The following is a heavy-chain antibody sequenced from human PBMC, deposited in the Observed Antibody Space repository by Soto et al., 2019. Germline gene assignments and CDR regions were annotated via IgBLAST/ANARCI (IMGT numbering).Heavy chain of an antibody. V-gene: IGHV5-51*01. J-gene: IGHJ4*02. CDR3: ARLYSSGFYYFDY. Sequence: AGEPMQISCKVAGYSFTTYWIGWVRQMAGKGREWMGIIYPGDSDTRYSPAFQGQVTISADKSISTAYLQWSSLKASDPAMYFCARLYSSGFYYFDYWGQGTLVTVSS. CDR2: IYPGDSDT. D-gene: IGHD6-19*01. CDR1: GYSFTTYW.